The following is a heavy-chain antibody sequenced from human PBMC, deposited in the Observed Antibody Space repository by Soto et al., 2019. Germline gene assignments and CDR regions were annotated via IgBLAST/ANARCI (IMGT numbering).Heavy chain of an antibody. J-gene: IGHJ5*02. CDR2: IKQDGSEK. D-gene: IGHD1-1*01. CDR1: GFTFSSYW. CDR3: AREKVQLERPITCGFDP. Sequence: GGSLRLSCAASGFTFSSYWMSWVRQAPGKGLEWVANIKQDGSEKYYVDSVKGRFTISRDNAKNSLYLQMNSLRAEDTAVYYCAREKVQLERPITCGFDPWGQGTLVTFSS. V-gene: IGHV3-7*01.